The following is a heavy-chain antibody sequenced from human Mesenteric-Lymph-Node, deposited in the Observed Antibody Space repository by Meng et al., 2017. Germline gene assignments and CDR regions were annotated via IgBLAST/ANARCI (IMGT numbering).Heavy chain of an antibody. V-gene: IGHV3-15*01. CDR2: IKSKTDGGTT. CDR3: TTDSALRKDSNWFDP. Sequence: GGSLRLSCAASGFTFSNAWMSWVRQAPGKGLEWVGRIKSKTDGGTTDYAAPVKGRFTISRDDSKNTLYLQMNSLKTEDTAVYYCTTDSALRKDSNWFDPWGQGTLVTVSS. J-gene: IGHJ5*02. D-gene: IGHD2-15*01. CDR1: GFTFSNAW.